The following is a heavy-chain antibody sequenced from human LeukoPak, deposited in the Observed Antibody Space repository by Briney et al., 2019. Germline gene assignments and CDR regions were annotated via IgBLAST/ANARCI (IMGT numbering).Heavy chain of an antibody. CDR2: ISAYNDNK. CDR1: GYTFTSYG. CDR3: ARDPPYCGGDCYLNWFDP. J-gene: IGHJ5*02. D-gene: IGHD2-21*02. V-gene: IGHV1-18*01. Sequence: GASVNVSCKASGYTFTSYGISWVRQAPGQGLEWMRWISAYNDNKNYAQKLQGRVTMTTDTSTSTAYMEMRSLRSDDTAVYYCARDPPYCGGDCYLNWFDPWGQGTLVTVSS.